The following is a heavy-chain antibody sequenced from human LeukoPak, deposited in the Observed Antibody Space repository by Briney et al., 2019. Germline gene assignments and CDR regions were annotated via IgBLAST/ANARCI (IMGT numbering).Heavy chain of an antibody. J-gene: IGHJ4*02. Sequence: SGGSLRLSCAASGFTFSSYAMSWVRQAPGKGLEWVSAISGSGGSTYYADSVKGRFTISRDNSKNTLYLQMNSLRAEDTAVYYCAKPKCLIAVADTFDYWGQGTLVTVSS. CDR2: ISGSGGST. CDR3: AKPKCLIAVADTFDY. D-gene: IGHD6-19*01. V-gene: IGHV3-23*01. CDR1: GFTFSSYA.